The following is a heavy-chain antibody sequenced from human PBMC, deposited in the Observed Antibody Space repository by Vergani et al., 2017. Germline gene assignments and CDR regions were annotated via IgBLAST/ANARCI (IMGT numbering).Heavy chain of an antibody. J-gene: IGHJ5*02. Sequence: QVQLVQSGAEVKKPGASVKVSCKASGYTFTGYYMHWVRQAPGQGLEWMGWINPNSGGTNYAQKFQSRVTMTWDTSTTTAYVDLSSLRSDDTAVYYCARGRPYGGWFDPWGQGTLVTVSS. CDR1: GYTFTGYY. CDR2: INPNSGGT. D-gene: IGHD4-17*01. V-gene: IGHV1-2*02. CDR3: ARGRPYGGWFDP.